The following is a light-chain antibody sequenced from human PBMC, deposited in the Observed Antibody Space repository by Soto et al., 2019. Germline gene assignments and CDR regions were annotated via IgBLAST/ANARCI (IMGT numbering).Light chain of an antibody. J-gene: IGKJ4*01. Sequence: EIVMTQSPATLSVSPGGRATLSCRASQSISDTLAWYQQKPGQAPRLLIYDASNRATGIPARFSGSGSGTDFTLTISRLEPEDFAVYYCQQFGSYPLTFGGGTKVDI. CDR1: QSISDT. CDR2: DAS. CDR3: QQFGSYPLT. V-gene: IGKV3D-15*01.